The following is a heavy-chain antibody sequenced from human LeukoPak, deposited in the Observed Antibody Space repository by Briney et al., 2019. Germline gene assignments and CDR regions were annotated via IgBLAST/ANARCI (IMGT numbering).Heavy chain of an antibody. V-gene: IGHV3-21*04. CDR3: AKIQQQLADY. D-gene: IGHD6-13*01. Sequence: GGSLRLSCAASGFTFSSYSMNWVRQAPGKGLEWVSSISSSSYIYYADSVKGRFTISRDNSKNTLYLQMNSLRAEDTAVYYCAKIQQQLADYWGQGTLVTVSS. CDR2: ISSSSYI. J-gene: IGHJ4*02. CDR1: GFTFSSYS.